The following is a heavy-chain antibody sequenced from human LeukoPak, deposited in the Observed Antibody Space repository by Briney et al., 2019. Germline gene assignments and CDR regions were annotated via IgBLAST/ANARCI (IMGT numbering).Heavy chain of an antibody. CDR2: ISSYNGNT. CDR1: GYTFTSYG. V-gene: IGHV1-18*01. J-gene: IGHJ4*02. Sequence: VTVKVSCKASGYTFTSYGISGVRQAPGQGLEWMGWISSYNGNTNYAQKLQSRVTMTTDTSTSTAYMELRSLRSEDTAVYYCARGSIAAAGYYFDYWGQGTRVTLP. CDR3: ARGSIAAAGYYFDY. D-gene: IGHD6-13*01.